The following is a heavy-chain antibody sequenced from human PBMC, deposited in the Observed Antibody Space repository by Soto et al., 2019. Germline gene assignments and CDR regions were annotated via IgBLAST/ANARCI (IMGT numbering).Heavy chain of an antibody. CDR2: LSYDGSKK. D-gene: IGHD1-7*01. CDR3: ARDRVGLNSDNSYYGMDV. Sequence: QVHLVESGGGVVQPGRSLRLSCAASGFTFWTYALHWVRQAPGKGLEWVAVLSYDGSKKYYADSVKGRFTISRDDSMNTLYLQMNSLRTEDTAVYYCARDRVGLNSDNSYYGMDVWGRGTTVTVSS. V-gene: IGHV3-30-3*01. J-gene: IGHJ6*02. CDR1: GFTFWTYA.